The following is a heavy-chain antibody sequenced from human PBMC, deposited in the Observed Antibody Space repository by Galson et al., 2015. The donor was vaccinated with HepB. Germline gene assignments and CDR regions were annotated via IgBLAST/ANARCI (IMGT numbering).Heavy chain of an antibody. D-gene: IGHD1/OR15-1a*01. Sequence: SETLSLTCTVSGDSISNSGYYWGWIRQPPGKGLEWIGSIYYSGSNYYSSSLKSRATISVDTSKNQFSLKLSSVTAADTAVYYCARLHGGTYYFDYWGQGTLVTVSS. CDR1: GDSISNSGYY. V-gene: IGHV4-39*01. J-gene: IGHJ4*02. CDR2: IYYSGSN. CDR3: ARLHGGTYYFDY.